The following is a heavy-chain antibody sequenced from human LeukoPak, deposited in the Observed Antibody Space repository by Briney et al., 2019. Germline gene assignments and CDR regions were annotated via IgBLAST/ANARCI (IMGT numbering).Heavy chain of an antibody. CDR3: AKGLDIVVVVATLDY. D-gene: IGHD2-15*01. V-gene: IGHV3-23*01. CDR2: IGGSGVST. J-gene: IGHJ4*02. CDR1: GFTFSSYA. Sequence: GGSLRLSCAASGFTFSSYAMSWVRQAPGKGLEWVSGIGGSGVSTYYADSVKGRFTISRDNSKNNLYLQMNSLRAEDTAVYYCAKGLDIVVVVATLDYWGQGTLVTVSS.